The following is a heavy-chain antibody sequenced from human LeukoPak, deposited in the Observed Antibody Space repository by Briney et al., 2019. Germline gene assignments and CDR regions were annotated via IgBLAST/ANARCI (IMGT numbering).Heavy chain of an antibody. J-gene: IGHJ4*02. Sequence: GGSLRLSCAASGFTFSSYGMHWVRQAPGKGLEWVAFIRYDGSNKYYADSVKGRITISRDNSKNTLYLQMNSLRAEDTAVYYCAKPYYDFWSGYPYYFDYWGQGTLVTVSS. CDR1: GFTFSSYG. CDR2: IRYDGSNK. V-gene: IGHV3-30*02. D-gene: IGHD3-3*01. CDR3: AKPYYDFWSGYPYYFDY.